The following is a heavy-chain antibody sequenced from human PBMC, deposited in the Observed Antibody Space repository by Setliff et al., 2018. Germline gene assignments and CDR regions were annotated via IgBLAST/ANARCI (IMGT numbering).Heavy chain of an antibody. J-gene: IGHJ4*02. CDR3: AKDYILTGYPAFFDY. D-gene: IGHD3-9*01. CDR2: IRHDGNNK. V-gene: IGHV3-30*02. Sequence: PGGSLRLSCATSGITFSNYGMQWVRQAPGKGLEWVAFIRHDGNNKYYKDSVRGRFTISRDNSQNMVYLQMNSLRPEDTATYYCAKDYILTGYPAFFDYWGQGTLVTVSS. CDR1: GITFSNYG.